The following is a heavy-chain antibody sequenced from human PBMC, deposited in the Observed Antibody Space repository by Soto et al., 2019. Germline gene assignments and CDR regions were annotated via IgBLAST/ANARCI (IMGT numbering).Heavy chain of an antibody. V-gene: IGHV3-33*01. D-gene: IGHD4-17*01. CDR1: GFTFSSYG. CDR2: IWNGGSNK. CDR3: ARAGYGGNSYYFDY. J-gene: IGHJ4*02. Sequence: GGSLRLSCAASGFTFSSYGMHWVRQAPGKGLEWVAVIWNGGSNKYYADSVKGRFTISRDNAKNSLYLQMNSLRAEDTAVYYCARAGYGGNSYYFDYWGQGTLVTVSS.